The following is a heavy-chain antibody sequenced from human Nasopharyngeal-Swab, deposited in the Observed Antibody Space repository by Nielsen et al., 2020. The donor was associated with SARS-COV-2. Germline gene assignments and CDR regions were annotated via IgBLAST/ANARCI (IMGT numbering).Heavy chain of an antibody. CDR1: GFTFSAYD. V-gene: IGHV3-48*03. D-gene: IGHD4-17*01. CDR2: ISSTGSTI. CDR3: ARDGNLRTVRYFDL. J-gene: IGHJ2*01. Sequence: WGSLRLSCAASGFTFSAYDMNWVRLAPGKGLEWVSYISSTGSTINYADSVKGRVTISRDNAKNSLYLQMNSLRAEDTAVYYCARDGNLRTVRYFDLWGRGSLVTVSS.